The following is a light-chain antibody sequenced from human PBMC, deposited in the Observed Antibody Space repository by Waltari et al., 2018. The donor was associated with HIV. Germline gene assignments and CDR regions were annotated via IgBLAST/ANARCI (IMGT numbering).Light chain of an antibody. J-gene: IGKJ2*01. CDR3: MQATHWPRYT. V-gene: IGKV2-30*01. CDR2: KVS. CDR1: QSLVYSDGNTY. Sequence: VLTQSPATLSLSPGDRATLSCRSSQSLVYSDGNTYLSWFHQRPGQSPRRLIYKVSNRDSGVPDRFSGSGSGTDFTLKISRVEAEDLGIYYCMQATHWPRYTFGQGTKLEIK.